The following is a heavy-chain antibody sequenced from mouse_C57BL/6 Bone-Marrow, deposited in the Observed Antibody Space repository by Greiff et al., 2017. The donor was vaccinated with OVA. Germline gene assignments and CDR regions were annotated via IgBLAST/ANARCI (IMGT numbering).Heavy chain of an antibody. Sequence: QVQLQQPGAELVMPGASVKLSCKASGYTFTSYWMHWVKQRPGQGLEWIGEIDPSDSYTNYNQKFKGKSTLTVDKSSSTAYMQLSSLTSEDSAVYDCARDGYYPYAMDYWGQGTSVTVSS. J-gene: IGHJ4*01. CDR3: ARDGYYPYAMDY. V-gene: IGHV1-69*01. CDR2: IDPSDSYT. CDR1: GYTFTSYW. D-gene: IGHD2-3*01.